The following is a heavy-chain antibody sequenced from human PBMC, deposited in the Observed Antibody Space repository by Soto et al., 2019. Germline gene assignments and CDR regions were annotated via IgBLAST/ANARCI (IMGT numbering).Heavy chain of an antibody. CDR3: AKESGGSYAYFDY. J-gene: IGHJ4*02. Sequence: QVQLVESGGGVVQPGRSLRLSCAASGFTFSSYGMHWVRQAPGKGLEWVAVISYDGSNKYYADSVKGRFTISRDNSKNTLYLQMNSLRAEDPAVYYCAKESGGSYAYFDYWGQGTLVTVSS. CDR1: GFTFSSYG. CDR2: ISYDGSNK. V-gene: IGHV3-30*18. D-gene: IGHD3-16*01.